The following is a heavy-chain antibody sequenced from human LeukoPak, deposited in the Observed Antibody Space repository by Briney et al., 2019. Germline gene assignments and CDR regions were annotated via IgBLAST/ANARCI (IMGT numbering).Heavy chain of an antibody. J-gene: IGHJ5*02. V-gene: IGHV4-39*01. CDR2: IYYSGST. CDR1: GGSISSSSYY. D-gene: IGHD3-10*01. CDR3: ARITRVLLWFGEFHNWFDP. Sequence: SETLPLTCTVSGGSISSSSYYWGWIRQPPGKGLEWIGSIYYSGSTYHNPSLKSRVTISVDTSKNQFSLKLSSVTAADTAVYYCARITRVLLWFGEFHNWFDPWGQGTLVTVSS.